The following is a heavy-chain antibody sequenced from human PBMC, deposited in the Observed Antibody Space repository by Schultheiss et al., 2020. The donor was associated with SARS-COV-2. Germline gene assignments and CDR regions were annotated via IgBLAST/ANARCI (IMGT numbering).Heavy chain of an antibody. V-gene: IGHV4-59*01. CDR1: GGSISSYY. CDR2: IYYSGST. D-gene: IGHD2-8*01. J-gene: IGHJ6*03. CDR3: ARVRGYCTNGVCYTSYYYYYMDV. Sequence: SETLSLTCTVSGGSISSYYWSWIRQPPGKGMEWIGSIYYSGSTNYNPSLKSRVTISVDTSKNQFSLKLSSVTAADTAVYYCARVRGYCTNGVCYTSYYYYYMDVWGKGTTVTVSS.